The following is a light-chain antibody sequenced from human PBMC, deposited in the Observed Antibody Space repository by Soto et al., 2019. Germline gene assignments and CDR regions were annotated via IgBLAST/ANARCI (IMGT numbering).Light chain of an antibody. V-gene: IGKV1-17*01. CDR3: LQHNSYPIT. CDR1: QGISTY. J-gene: IGKJ5*01. Sequence: DIQMTQSPSSLSASLGDRVTITCRASQGISTYLNWYQQKPGKAPKVLIYAASSLQSGVPSRFSGSGSGTEFTLTISSLQPEDFATYYCLQHNSYPITFGQGTRL. CDR2: AAS.